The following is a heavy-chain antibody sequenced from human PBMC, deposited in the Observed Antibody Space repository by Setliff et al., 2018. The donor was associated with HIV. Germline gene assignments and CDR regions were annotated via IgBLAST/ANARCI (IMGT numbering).Heavy chain of an antibody. D-gene: IGHD3-22*01. CDR1: GFSFSLYA. CDR2: ISGSGRKT. Sequence: GGSLRLSCKATGFSFSLYAMSWVRQAPGKGLEWVSSISGSGRKTYYGDSVKGRFTISRDNSWDTVDLQMNSLRAEDTAEYYCAKELAASGLGYFDSWGRGILVTVSS. CDR3: AKELAASGLGYFDS. V-gene: IGHV3-23*01. J-gene: IGHJ4*02.